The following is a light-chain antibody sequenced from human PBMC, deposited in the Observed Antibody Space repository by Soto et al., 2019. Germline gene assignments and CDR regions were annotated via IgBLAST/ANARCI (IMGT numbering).Light chain of an antibody. CDR2: EDS. V-gene: IGLV2-18*02. Sequence: QSALTQPPSVSGSPGQSVAISCTGTSSDVGSYNRVSWYQQPPGAAPKLMIYEDSNRPSGVPDRFAGSKSGNTASLTISVLQAEDEADYCCNSYTGSSTYVFGTGTKVTVL. CDR3: NSYTGSSTYV. J-gene: IGLJ1*01. CDR1: SSDVGSYNR.